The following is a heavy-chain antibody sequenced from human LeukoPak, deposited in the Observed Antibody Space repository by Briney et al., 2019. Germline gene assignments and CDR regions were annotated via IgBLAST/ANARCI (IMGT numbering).Heavy chain of an antibody. CDR3: AKAPGGYCSGGSCYLDY. CDR1: GFTFSSYA. Sequence: GGSLRLSCAASGFTFSSYAMSWVRQAPGKGLEWVSAISGSGGGTYYADSVKGRFTISRDNSKNTLYLQMNSLRAEDTAVYYCAKAPGGYCSGGSCYLDYWGQGTLVTVSS. J-gene: IGHJ4*02. CDR2: ISGSGGGT. V-gene: IGHV3-23*01. D-gene: IGHD2-15*01.